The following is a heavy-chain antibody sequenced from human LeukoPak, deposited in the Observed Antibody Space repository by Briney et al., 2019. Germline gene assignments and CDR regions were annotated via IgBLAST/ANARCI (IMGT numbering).Heavy chain of an antibody. V-gene: IGHV3-7*01. CDR3: ARIYSSSWYNPVDY. J-gene: IGHJ4*02. CDR1: EFTFSTYW. D-gene: IGHD6-13*01. CDR2: IKQDGSKK. Sequence: PGGSLRLSCAASEFTFSTYWMSWVRQAPGKGLEWVADIKQDGSKKYYVDSVKGRFTISRQNAKNSLFLQMNSLRAEDTAVYYCARIYSSSWYNPVDYWGQGTLVTVSS.